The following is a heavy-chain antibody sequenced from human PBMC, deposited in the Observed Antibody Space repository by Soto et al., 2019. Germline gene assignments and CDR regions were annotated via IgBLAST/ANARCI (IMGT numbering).Heavy chain of an antibody. J-gene: IGHJ4*02. Sequence: EVQLVETGGGLIQPGGSLRLSCAASGFTVSSNYMSWVRQSPGKGLEWVSVIYSGGSTYYADSVKGRFTISRDNSKNTLYLQMNSLRAEDTAVYYCASARDSSGYYWFPNYYFDYWGQGTLVTVSS. V-gene: IGHV3-53*02. CDR2: IYSGGST. CDR1: GFTVSSNY. D-gene: IGHD3-22*01. CDR3: ASARDSSGYYWFPNYYFDY.